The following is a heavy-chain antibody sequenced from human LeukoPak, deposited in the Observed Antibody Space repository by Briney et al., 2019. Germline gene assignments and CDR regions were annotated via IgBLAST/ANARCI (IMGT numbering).Heavy chain of an antibody. D-gene: IGHD1/OR15-1a*01. CDR3: ARNRGAGGGYFDY. Sequence: GGSLRLSCAASGFSFSNYWMSWVRQAPGKGLEWVANIKQDGSAISYVDSVKGRFTTSRDNAKNSLYLQMNSLRAEDTAVYYCARNRGAGGGYFDYWGQG. J-gene: IGHJ4*02. V-gene: IGHV3-7*05. CDR1: GFSFSNYW. CDR2: IKQDGSAI.